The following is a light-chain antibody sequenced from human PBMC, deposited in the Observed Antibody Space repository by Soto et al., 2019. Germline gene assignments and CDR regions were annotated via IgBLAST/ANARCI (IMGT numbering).Light chain of an antibody. V-gene: IGKV1-39*01. Sequence: DIQMTQSPSSLSASVGDRVTIACRASQSIASYLNWYQQKPGKAPKVLIYAASSLQSGVPSRFSGSGSGTEFTLTISSLQPEDFATYSCQQTYSSPWTFGQGTKVEIK. CDR3: QQTYSSPWT. CDR1: QSIASY. CDR2: AAS. J-gene: IGKJ1*01.